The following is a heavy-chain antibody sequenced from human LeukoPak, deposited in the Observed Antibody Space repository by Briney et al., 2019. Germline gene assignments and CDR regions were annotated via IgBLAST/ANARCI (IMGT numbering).Heavy chain of an antibody. CDR3: ARLSKGRYFDYIFDH. CDR2: TYYSGST. CDR1: GGSISSYY. D-gene: IGHD3-9*01. J-gene: IGHJ4*02. Sequence: PSETLSLTCTVSGGSISSYYWGWIRQPPGKGLEWIGNTYYSGSTYYNPSLKSRLTMSVDTSKNQFSLKMSSVTAADTAVYYCARLSKGRYFDYIFDHWGQGALVTVSP. V-gene: IGHV4-59*04.